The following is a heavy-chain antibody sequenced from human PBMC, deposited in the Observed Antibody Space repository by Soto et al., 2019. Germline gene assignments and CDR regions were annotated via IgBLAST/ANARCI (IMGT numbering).Heavy chain of an antibody. J-gene: IGHJ3*02. V-gene: IGHV4-39*07. CDR2: IYYSGST. CDR3: ARDRVGGGDRYAFDI. Sequence: PSETLSLTCTVSGGSISSSSYYWGWIRQPPGKGLEWIGSIYYSGSTYYNPSLKSRVTISVDTSKNQFSLKLSSVTAADTAVYYCARDRVGGGDRYAFDIWGQGTMVTVSS. CDR1: GGSISSSSYY. D-gene: IGHD2-21*02.